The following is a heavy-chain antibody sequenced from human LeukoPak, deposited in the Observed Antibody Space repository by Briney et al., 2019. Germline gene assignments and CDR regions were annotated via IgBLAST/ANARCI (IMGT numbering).Heavy chain of an antibody. CDR3: AHWWMGTESGSVIDY. V-gene: IGHV2-5*02. CDR2: IYWDGDK. CDR1: GFSLSTSGVG. D-gene: IGHD5-12*01. J-gene: IGHJ4*02. Sequence: SGPTLVNPTQTLTLTCTFSGFSLSTSGVGVGWIRQPPGKALEWLALIYWDGDKRYSPSLKSRLTITKDTSKNQVVLTMTNMDPVDTATYYCAHWWMGTESGSVIDYWGQGTLVTVSS.